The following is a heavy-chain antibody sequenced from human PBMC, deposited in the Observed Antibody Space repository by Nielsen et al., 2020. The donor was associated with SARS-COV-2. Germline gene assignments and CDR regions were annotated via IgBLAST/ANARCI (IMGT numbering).Heavy chain of an antibody. V-gene: IGHV3-48*01. CDR3: VRGSSASAFDV. CDR1: GFTVNTNY. Sequence: GESLKISCAASGFTVNTNYISWVRQAPGKGLEWISYISISSSTIDYADSVKGRFTISRDNPKNTLYLQMNSLRAEDTAVYYCVRGSSASAFDVWGQGTTVTVSS. D-gene: IGHD3-22*01. CDR2: ISISSSTI. J-gene: IGHJ3*01.